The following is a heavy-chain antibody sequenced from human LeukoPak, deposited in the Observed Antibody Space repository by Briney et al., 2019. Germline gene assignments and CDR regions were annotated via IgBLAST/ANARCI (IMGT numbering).Heavy chain of an antibody. CDR3: ARLPWDGRFDY. CDR1: GGSISSSSYY. V-gene: IGHV4-39*07. D-gene: IGHD1-26*01. CDR2: IYYSGST. J-gene: IGHJ4*02. Sequence: SETLSLTCTVSGGSISSSSYYWGWIRQPPGKGLEWIGSIYYSGSTYYNPSLKSRVTISVDTSKNQFSLKLSSVTAADTAVYYCARLPWDGRFDYWGQGTLVTVSS.